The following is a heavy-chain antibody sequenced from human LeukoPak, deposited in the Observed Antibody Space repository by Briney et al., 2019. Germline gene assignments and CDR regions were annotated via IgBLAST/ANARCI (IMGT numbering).Heavy chain of an antibody. CDR2: IYYSVST. D-gene: IGHD3-22*01. V-gene: IGHV4-31*03. J-gene: IGHJ4*02. CDR1: GGSISSGGYY. CDR3: ARVRNYYDSSGYLDY. Sequence: SETLSLTCTVSGGSISSGGYYWSWIRQHPGKGLEWIGYIYYSVSTYYNPSLKSRVTISVDTSKNQFSLKLSSVTAADTAVYYCARVRNYYDSSGYLDYWGQGTLVTVSS.